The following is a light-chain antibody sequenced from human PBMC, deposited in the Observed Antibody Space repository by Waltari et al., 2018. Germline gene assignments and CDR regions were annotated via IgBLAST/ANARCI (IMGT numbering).Light chain of an antibody. Sequence: EIVFTQSTGTLSLSPGERATLSCRASQSVSSNYLAWYQQKPGQAPRLLISGASSSATGVPDRFNGSGSGTDFTLTISRLEPEDFAMYYCQQYGFSPEYTFGQGTKLEIK. CDR2: GAS. V-gene: IGKV3-20*01. J-gene: IGKJ2*01. CDR3: QQYGFSPEYT. CDR1: QSVSSNY.